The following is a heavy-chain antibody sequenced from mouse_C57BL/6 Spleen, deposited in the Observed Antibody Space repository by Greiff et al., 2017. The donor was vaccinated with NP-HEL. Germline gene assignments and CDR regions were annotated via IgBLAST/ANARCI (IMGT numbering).Heavy chain of an antibody. CDR3: ARPYYYAMDY. V-gene: IGHV5-17*01. CDR2: ISSGSSTI. Sequence: EVKLMESGGGLVKPGGSLKLSCAASGFTFSDYGMHWVRQAPEKGLEWVAYISSGSSTIYYADTVKGRFTISRDNAKNTLFLQMTSLRSEDTAIYYCARPYYYAMDYWGQGTSVTVSS. J-gene: IGHJ4*01. CDR1: GFTFSDYG.